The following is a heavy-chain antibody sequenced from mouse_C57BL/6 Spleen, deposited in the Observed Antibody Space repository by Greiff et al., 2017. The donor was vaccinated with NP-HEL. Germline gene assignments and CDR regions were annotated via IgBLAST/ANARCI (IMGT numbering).Heavy chain of an antibody. Sequence: QVQLQQPGAELVKPGASVKLSCKASGYTFTSYWMHWVKQRPGQGLEWIGMIHPNSGSTNYNEKFKSKATLTVDKSSSTAYMQLSSLTSEDSAVYYCARSGNYGSSYNFDYWGQGTTLTVSS. CDR2: IHPNSGST. J-gene: IGHJ2*01. D-gene: IGHD1-1*01. CDR1: GYTFTSYW. V-gene: IGHV1-64*01. CDR3: ARSGNYGSSYNFDY.